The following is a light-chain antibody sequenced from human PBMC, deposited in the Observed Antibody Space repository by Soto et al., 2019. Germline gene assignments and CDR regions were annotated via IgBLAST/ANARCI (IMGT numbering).Light chain of an antibody. J-gene: IGKJ2*01. CDR2: GAS. CDR3: QQYGSSPHSYT. Sequence: EIVLTQSPGTLSLSPGERATLSCRASQSVSSSYLAWYQQKPGQAPRLLIYGASSRATGIPDRFSGSGSGTYFTLTISSLEPEDFALYYCQQYGSSPHSYTFGQGTKLEIK. V-gene: IGKV3-20*01. CDR1: QSVSSSY.